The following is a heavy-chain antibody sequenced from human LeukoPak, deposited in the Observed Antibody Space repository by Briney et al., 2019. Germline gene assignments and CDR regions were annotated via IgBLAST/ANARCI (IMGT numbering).Heavy chain of an antibody. CDR2: ISSSGGST. J-gene: IGHJ4*02. V-gene: IGHV3-23*01. Sequence: GGSLRLSCAASGFTFSSYAMSWVRQAPGKGLEWVSAISSSGGSTYYADSVKGRFTISRDNSKNTLYLQMNSLRAEDTAVYYCAKDPPEAHFWSGYTFYLDYWGQGTLVTVSS. CDR1: GFTFSSYA. D-gene: IGHD3-3*02. CDR3: AKDPPEAHFWSGYTFYLDY.